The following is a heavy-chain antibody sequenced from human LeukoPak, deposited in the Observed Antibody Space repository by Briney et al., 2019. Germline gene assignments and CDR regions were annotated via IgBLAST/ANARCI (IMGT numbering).Heavy chain of an antibody. Sequence: SGTLSLTCAVYGGSFSGYYWSWIRQPLGKGLEWIGEINHSGSTNYNPSLKSRVTISVDTSKNQFSLRLSSVTAADTAVYYCARDPITMVRGYRSGFDYWGQGTLVTVSS. J-gene: IGHJ4*02. CDR2: INHSGST. D-gene: IGHD3-10*01. CDR3: ARDPITMVRGYRSGFDY. CDR1: GGSFSGYY. V-gene: IGHV4-34*01.